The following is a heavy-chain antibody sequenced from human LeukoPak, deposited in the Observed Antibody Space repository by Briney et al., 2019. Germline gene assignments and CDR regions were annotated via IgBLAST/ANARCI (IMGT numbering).Heavy chain of an antibody. J-gene: IGHJ4*02. CDR2: IYYSGSA. D-gene: IGHD4-23*01. V-gene: IGHV4-39*07. CDR1: GDSISSSTYY. Sequence: PSETLSLTCTVSGDSISSSTYYWDWIRQPPGKGLEWIGSIYYSGSAYNKLSLKSRLSVSIDKSKNQFSLRLTSVTAADTAIYYCARRNAGGRLNYYDYWGQGTLVTVSS. CDR3: ARRNAGGRLNYYDY.